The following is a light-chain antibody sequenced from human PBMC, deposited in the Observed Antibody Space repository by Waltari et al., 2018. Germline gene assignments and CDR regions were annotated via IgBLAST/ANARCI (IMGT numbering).Light chain of an antibody. V-gene: IGKV1-17*01. CDR3: LQHNTYPLT. J-gene: IGKJ1*01. CDR2: SAS. Sequence: DIQMTQSPSSLSASVGDRVTITCRASQGLGNALGWFQQRPGEPPKRLIFSASNLQTGVPSRFSGTGSGTEFTLTISSLQPEDFATYYCLQHNTYPLTFGQGTRVEIK. CDR1: QGLGNA.